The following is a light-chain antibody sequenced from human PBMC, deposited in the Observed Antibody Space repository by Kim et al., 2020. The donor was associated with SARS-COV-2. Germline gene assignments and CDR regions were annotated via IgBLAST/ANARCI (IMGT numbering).Light chain of an antibody. CDR3: QQSYSTPYT. J-gene: IGKJ2*01. V-gene: IGKV1-39*01. CDR2: AAS. CDR1: QSIDNH. Sequence: DIQMTQSPSSLSASVGDSVSITCRASQSIDNHLNWYQQKPGKAPNLLIYAASNLQGGVPSRFSGSGSGTDFTLTINNLQPEDFAAYYCQQSYSTPYTFGQGTNLEI.